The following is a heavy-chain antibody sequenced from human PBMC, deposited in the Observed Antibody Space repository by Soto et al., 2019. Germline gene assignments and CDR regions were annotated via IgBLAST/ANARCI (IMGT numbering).Heavy chain of an antibody. J-gene: IGHJ4*02. CDR2: INHSGST. CDR1: GVPFSGYS. CDR3: AREGIAFGGVIVVRAYFDF. D-gene: IGHD3-16*02. V-gene: IGHV4-34*01. Sequence: QVQLQQWGAGLLKPSETLSLTCAVYGVPFSGYSWSWIRQPPGKGLEWIGEINHSGSTNYNPSLESRVSISVDRSKNQFSLRLTSVTAADTAVYYCAREGIAFGGVIVVRAYFDFWGQGTLVTVSS.